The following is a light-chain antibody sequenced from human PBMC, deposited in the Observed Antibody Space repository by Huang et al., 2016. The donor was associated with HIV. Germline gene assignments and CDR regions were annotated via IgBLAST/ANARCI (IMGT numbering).Light chain of an antibody. CDR3: QQYYSTPCT. CDR2: WAT. Sequence: IVMTQSPDSLTVSVGGRATFECRSSQNILYSSTSKNYVAWYQHKPGQSPQLLIYWATARESGIPDRFTGSGSETDFTLTINNVQAEDVAIYYCQQYYSTPCTFGQGTRLEI. J-gene: IGKJ2*02. V-gene: IGKV4-1*01. CDR1: QNILYSSTSKNY.